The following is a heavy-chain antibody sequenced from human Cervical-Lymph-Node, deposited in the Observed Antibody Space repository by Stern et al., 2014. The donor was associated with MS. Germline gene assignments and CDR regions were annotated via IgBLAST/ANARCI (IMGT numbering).Heavy chain of an antibody. Sequence: VQLLQSAAQVKKPGASVKVSCKGSGYTFIRYYIQWVRQAPGQGLEWMGIVNANGGSARYAQKFQGRVTMASDTSTSTVSMELSSLRSEDTAVYYCATLYDSSGNYGMEVWGQGTTVIVSS. CDR2: VNANGGSA. CDR1: GYTFIRYY. V-gene: IGHV1-46*01. CDR3: ATLYDSSGNYGMEV. D-gene: IGHD5/OR15-5a*01. J-gene: IGHJ6*02.